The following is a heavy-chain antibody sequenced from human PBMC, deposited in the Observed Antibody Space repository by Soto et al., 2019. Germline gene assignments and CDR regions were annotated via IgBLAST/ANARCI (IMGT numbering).Heavy chain of an antibody. V-gene: IGHV4-31*03. CDR1: GGSISSGGYF. Sequence: QVQLQESGPGLVKPSQTLSLTCTVSGGSISSGGYFWSWIRQHPGKGLEWIGFIYYSGSTYYNPSLQSSVTISVDTSKNQFSLKLSSVTAADTAVYYCAREGAAPYYYYGMDVWGQGTTVTVSS. D-gene: IGHD6-6*01. J-gene: IGHJ6*02. CDR2: IYYSGST. CDR3: AREGAAPYYYYGMDV.